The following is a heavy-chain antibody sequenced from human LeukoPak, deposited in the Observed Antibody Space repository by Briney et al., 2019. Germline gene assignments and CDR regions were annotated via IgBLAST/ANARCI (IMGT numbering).Heavy chain of an antibody. CDR2: INWNGGST. D-gene: IGHD6-13*01. J-gene: IGHJ4*02. CDR3: ARDSSSWLGGTFDY. Sequence: PGGSLRLSCAASGFTFDDYGMSWVRQAPGKGLEWVSGINWNGGSTGYADSVKGRFTISRDNAKNSLYLQMNSLRAEDTAVYYCARDSSSWLGGTFDYWGQGTLVTVSS. V-gene: IGHV3-20*04. CDR1: GFTFDDYG.